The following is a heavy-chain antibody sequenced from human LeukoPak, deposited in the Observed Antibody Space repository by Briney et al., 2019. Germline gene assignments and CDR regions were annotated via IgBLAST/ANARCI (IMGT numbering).Heavy chain of an antibody. CDR2: INHSGST. J-gene: IGHJ3*02. CDR1: GGSFSGYY. D-gene: IGHD3-10*01. Sequence: SETLSLTCAVYGGSFSGYYWSWIRQPPGKGLEWIGEINHSGSTNYNPSLKSRVTTSVDTSKNQFSLKLSSVTAADTAVYYCARGRGMLDIWGQGTMVTVSS. CDR3: ARGRGMLDI. V-gene: IGHV4-34*01.